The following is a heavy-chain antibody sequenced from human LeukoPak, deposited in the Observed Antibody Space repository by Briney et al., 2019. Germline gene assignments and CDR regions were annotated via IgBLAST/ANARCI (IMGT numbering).Heavy chain of an antibody. CDR2: IYYSGST. J-gene: IGHJ6*03. CDR1: GGSISSYY. V-gene: IGHV4-59*01. Sequence: SETLSLTCTVSGGSISSYYWSWIRQPPGEGLEWIGYIYYSGSTNYNPSLKSRVTISVDTSKNQFSLKLSSVTAADTAVYYCASTYGDYVGYYYYMDVWGKGTTVTVSS. CDR3: ASTYGDYVGYYYYMDV. D-gene: IGHD4-17*01.